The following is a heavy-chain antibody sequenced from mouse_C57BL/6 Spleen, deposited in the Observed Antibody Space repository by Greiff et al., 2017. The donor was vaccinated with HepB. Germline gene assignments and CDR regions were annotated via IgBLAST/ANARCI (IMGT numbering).Heavy chain of an antibody. CDR1: GFTFSSYA. CDR2: ISDGGSYT. CDR3: ARDSRDWYFDV. V-gene: IGHV5-4*01. J-gene: IGHJ1*03. Sequence: EVQRVESGGGLVKPGGSLKLSCAASGFTFSSYAMSWVRQTPEKRLEWVATISDGGSYTYYPDNVKGRFTISRDNAKNNLYLQMSHLKSEDTAMYYCARDSRDWYFDVWGTGTTVTVSS.